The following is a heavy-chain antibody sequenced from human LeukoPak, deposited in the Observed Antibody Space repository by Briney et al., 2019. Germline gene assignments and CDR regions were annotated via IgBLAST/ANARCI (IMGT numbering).Heavy chain of an antibody. D-gene: IGHD2-15*01. CDR1: GGSVNSGGYS. CDR3: ANIGYCSGGSCYRSYFDY. Sequence: PSETLSLTCVVSGGSVNSGGYSWSWIRQPPGKGLEWIGYIYDTGSTLYNPSLESRLTISIDTSKNQFSLRLSSVTAADTAVYYCANIGYCSGGSCYRSYFDYWGQGTLVTVSS. CDR2: IYDTGST. V-gene: IGHV4-30-4*07. J-gene: IGHJ4*02.